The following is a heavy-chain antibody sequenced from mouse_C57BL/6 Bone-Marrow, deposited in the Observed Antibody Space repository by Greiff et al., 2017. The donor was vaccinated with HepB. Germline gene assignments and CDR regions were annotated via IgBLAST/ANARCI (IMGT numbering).Heavy chain of an antibody. V-gene: IGHV5-9-1*02. Sequence: EVKLMESGEGLVKPGGSLKLSCAASGFTFSSYAMSWVRQTPEKRLEWVAYISSGGDYIYYADTVKGRFTISRDNARNTLYLQMSSLKSEDTAMYYCTREDYYGSSYRGFDYWGQGTTLTVSS. D-gene: IGHD1-1*01. CDR3: TREDYYGSSYRGFDY. CDR2: ISSGGDYI. CDR1: GFTFSSYA. J-gene: IGHJ2*01.